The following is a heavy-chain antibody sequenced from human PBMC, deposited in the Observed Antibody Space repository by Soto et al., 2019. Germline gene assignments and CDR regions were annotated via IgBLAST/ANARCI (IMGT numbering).Heavy chain of an antibody. CDR1: GYPISNVYY. V-gene: IGHV4-38-2*01. Sequence: SETLSLTCAVSGYPISNVYYWGWIWQPPGKGLEWIGSVHHTGSPYYNPSLKSRVTISLDTSKNQFSLKLNSVTASDTAVYYCARYSDASGFAAFDIWGQGTMVTVSS. CDR3: ARYSDASGFAAFDI. J-gene: IGHJ3*02. D-gene: IGHD3-22*01. CDR2: VHHTGSP.